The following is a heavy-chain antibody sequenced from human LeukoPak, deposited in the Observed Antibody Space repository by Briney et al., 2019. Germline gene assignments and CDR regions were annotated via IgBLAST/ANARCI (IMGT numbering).Heavy chain of an antibody. CDR3: ASGSGSYGYFDL. CDR1: GFTFSSYA. Sequence: GGSLRLSCAASGFTFSSYAMHWVRQAPGKGLEYVSAISSNGGSTYYANSVKGRFTISRDNSKNTLYLQMGSLRAEDMAVYYCASGSGSYGYFDLWGRGTLVTVSS. D-gene: IGHD1-26*01. J-gene: IGHJ2*01. V-gene: IGHV3-64*01. CDR2: ISSNGGST.